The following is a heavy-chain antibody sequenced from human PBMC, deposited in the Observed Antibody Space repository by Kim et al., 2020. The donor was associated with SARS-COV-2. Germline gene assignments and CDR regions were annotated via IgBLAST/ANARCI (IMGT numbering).Heavy chain of an antibody. CDR3: ATHRNGSGSNLDY. Sequence: ASVKVSCKVSGYTLTELSMHWVRQAPGKGLEWMGGFVPEYGETIYAQKFQGRVTMTADTSTDTAYMELSSLRSEDTAVYYCATHRNGSGSNLDYLGQGT. D-gene: IGHD3-10*01. CDR2: FVPEYGET. J-gene: IGHJ4*02. CDR1: GYTLTELS. V-gene: IGHV1-24*01.